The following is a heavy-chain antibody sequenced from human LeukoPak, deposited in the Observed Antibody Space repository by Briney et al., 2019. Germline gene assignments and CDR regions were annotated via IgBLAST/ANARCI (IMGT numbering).Heavy chain of an antibody. V-gene: IGHV3-23*01. Sequence: GGSLRLSCAASGFTFSSYAMSWVRQAPGKGLEGVSAISGSGGSTYYADSVKGRFTISRDNSKNTLYLQMNSLRAEDTAVYYCAKCTTMIVVVNSYFQHWGQGTLVTVSS. CDR3: AKCTTMIVVVNSYFQH. CDR1: GFTFSSYA. D-gene: IGHD3-22*01. CDR2: ISGSGGST. J-gene: IGHJ1*01.